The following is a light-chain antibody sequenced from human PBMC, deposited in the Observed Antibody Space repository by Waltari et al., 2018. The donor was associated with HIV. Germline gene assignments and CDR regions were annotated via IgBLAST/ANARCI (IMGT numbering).Light chain of an antibody. CDR2: GAS. Sequence: VLTQSPATLSVSPGDRVTLSSRASESVSSNLAWYQQKRGQAPRLVIYGASSRAAGIPGRFSGSGSGTEFTLTISSLQSEDFAVYYCQEYNNWPWTFGQGTKVEIK. V-gene: IGKV3-15*01. CDR3: QEYNNWPWT. CDR1: ESVSSN. J-gene: IGKJ1*01.